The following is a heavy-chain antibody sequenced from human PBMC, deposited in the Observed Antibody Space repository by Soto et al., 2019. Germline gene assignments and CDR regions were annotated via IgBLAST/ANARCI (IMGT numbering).Heavy chain of an antibody. D-gene: IGHD3-10*01. CDR3: ARLRAASMVRGVINWFDP. Sequence: SETLSLTCAVYGGSFSGYYWSWIRQPPGKGLEWIGEINHSGSTNYNPSLKSRVTISVDTSKNQFSLKLSSVTAADTAVYYCARLRAASMVRGVINWFDPWGQGTLVTVSS. V-gene: IGHV4-34*01. CDR1: GGSFSGYY. CDR2: INHSGST. J-gene: IGHJ5*02.